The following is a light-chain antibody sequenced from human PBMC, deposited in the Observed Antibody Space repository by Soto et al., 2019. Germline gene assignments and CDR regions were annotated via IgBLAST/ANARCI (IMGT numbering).Light chain of an antibody. CDR2: GAS. CDR1: QSVSSN. Sequence: EIVMTQSPANLSVSPGERATLSCRASQSVSSNLAWYQQKPGQGPRLLIYGASTRATSIPARFSGSGSGTEFTLTINSLQSEDFAVYYCQQYNQWPPYTFGQGNKLEIK. J-gene: IGKJ2*01. V-gene: IGKV3-15*01. CDR3: QQYNQWPPYT.